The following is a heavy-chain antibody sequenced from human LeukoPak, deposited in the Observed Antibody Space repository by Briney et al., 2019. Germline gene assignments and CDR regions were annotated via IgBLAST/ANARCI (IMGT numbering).Heavy chain of an antibody. J-gene: IGHJ4*02. CDR1: GFTVSTKC. CDR3: ARVDTVMAYDFDL. V-gene: IGHV3-53*04. D-gene: IGHD5-18*01. CDR2: IYSGGTT. Sequence: PGGSLRLSCAASGFTVSTKCMTWVRQAPGKGLEWVSTIYSGGTTYYAASALGRFTISTHNSRNTLYLQMNSLRAEDTAVYYCARVDTVMAYDFDLWGQGNLVTVSS.